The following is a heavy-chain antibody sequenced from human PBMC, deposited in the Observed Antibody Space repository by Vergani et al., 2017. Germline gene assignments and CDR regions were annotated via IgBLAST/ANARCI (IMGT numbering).Heavy chain of an antibody. D-gene: IGHD3-3*01. CDR3: ARTHSIXVFWSGYRYDAFDI. J-gene: IGHJ3*02. CDR1: GGSISSGGYY. Sequence: QVQLQESGPGLVKPSQTLSLTCTVSGGSISSGGYYWSWIRQHPGKGLEWIGYIYYSGSTYYNPSLKSRVNISVDTSKHQFSLKLSSVTDADTAVYYCARTHSIXVFWSGYRYDAFDIWGQGTMVTVSS. V-gene: IGHV4-31*03. CDR2: IYYSGST.